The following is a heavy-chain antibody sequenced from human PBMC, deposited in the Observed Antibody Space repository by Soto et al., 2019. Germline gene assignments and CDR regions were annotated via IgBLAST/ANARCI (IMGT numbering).Heavy chain of an antibody. J-gene: IGHJ5*02. Sequence: PGGSLRLSCAASGFTFSSDSMNCVRQAPGKGLQWVSYISSSSSTIYYADSAKGRFTISRDNAKNSLYLQMNSLRDEDTAVYYCARDAFYDSSGYYYPNWFDPWGQGTLVTVSS. CDR2: ISSSSSTI. CDR3: ARDAFYDSSGYYYPNWFDP. V-gene: IGHV3-48*02. D-gene: IGHD3-22*01. CDR1: GFTFSSDS.